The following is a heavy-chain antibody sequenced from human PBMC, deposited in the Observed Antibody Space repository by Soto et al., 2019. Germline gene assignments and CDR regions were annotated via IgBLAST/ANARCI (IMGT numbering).Heavy chain of an antibody. J-gene: IGHJ3*02. CDR2: ISDDGDKV. CDR1: EFTFSDYA. V-gene: IGHV3-30-3*01. Sequence: QVQLVECGGGVVQPGRSLRLSCAASEFTFSDYAMHWVRQAPGKGLEWVAVISDDGDKVFYADSMKDRLTISRDNSKSTLFLQLTSLGPEDTALYYCARAHYHDSSGPNGHAFDIWGQGTLVTVSS. CDR3: ARAHYHDSSGPNGHAFDI. D-gene: IGHD3-22*01.